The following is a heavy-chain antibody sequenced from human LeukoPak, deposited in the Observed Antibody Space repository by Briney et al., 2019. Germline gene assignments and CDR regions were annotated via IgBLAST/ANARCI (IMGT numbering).Heavy chain of an antibody. V-gene: IGHV3-53*01. CDR1: GLTVSSSY. D-gene: IGHD7-27*01. Sequence: PGGSLRLSCAASGLTVSSSYMSWVRQAPGKGLEWVSIIYIGDNPHYADSVKGRFTISRDNSKNTLYLQMNSLRAEDTAIYYCAKGSLGRLYYFDYWGQGTLVTVSS. CDR2: IYIGDNP. J-gene: IGHJ4*02. CDR3: AKGSLGRLYYFDY.